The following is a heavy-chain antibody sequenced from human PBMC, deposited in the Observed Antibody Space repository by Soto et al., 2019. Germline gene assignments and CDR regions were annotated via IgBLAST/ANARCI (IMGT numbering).Heavy chain of an antibody. D-gene: IGHD1-26*01. Sequence: EVRLLESGGGLVQPEGSLRLSCEGSGFIFSDYGISWVRQSPEKGLQWVSAMSGSGGSRYYADSVKGRFTISRDNSKNTVYRQMSSLRGDDTAIYYCAKTFGSNWLLDYWGQGTLVTVSS. CDR2: MSGSGGSR. CDR1: GFIFSDYG. CDR3: AKTFGSNWLLDY. V-gene: IGHV3-23*01. J-gene: IGHJ4*02.